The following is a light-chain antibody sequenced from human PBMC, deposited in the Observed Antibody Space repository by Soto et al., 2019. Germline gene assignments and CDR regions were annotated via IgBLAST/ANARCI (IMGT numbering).Light chain of an antibody. J-gene: IGLJ2*01. CDR1: SSNIGAGYD. V-gene: IGLV1-40*01. CDR2: GNN. CDR3: QSYGSSLSGVV. Sequence: QSVLTQPPSVSGAPGQRVTISCTGSSSNIGAGYDVHWYQQLPGTAPKLLIYGNNNRPSGVPDRFSGSKSGTSASLAITGLRAEDEADYYCQSYGSSLSGVVFGGGTQLTVL.